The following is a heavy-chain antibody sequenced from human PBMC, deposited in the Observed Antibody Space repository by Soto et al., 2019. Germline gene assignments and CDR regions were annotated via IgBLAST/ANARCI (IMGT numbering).Heavy chain of an antibody. CDR3: ARDGDYIWGSYPLTG. Sequence: PGGSLRLSCAASGLTVSSNYMSWVRQAPGKGLEWVSVIYSGGSTYYADSVKGRFTISRDNSKNTLYLQMNSLRAEDTAVYYCARDGDYIWGSYPLTGWGQGTLVTVS. CDR1: GLTVSSNY. J-gene: IGHJ4*02. D-gene: IGHD3-16*02. CDR2: IYSGGST. V-gene: IGHV3-66*01.